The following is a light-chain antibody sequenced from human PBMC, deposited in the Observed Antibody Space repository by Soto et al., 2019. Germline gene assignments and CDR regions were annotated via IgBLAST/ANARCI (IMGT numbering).Light chain of an antibody. J-gene: IGKJ1*01. CDR2: GAS. CDR3: QQYGSSPRT. CDR1: QSISSNY. Sequence: EIVLTQSPGTLSMSPGERATLSCRASQSISSNYLAWYKQKPGQAPRLLIYGASSRATGIPDRFSGSGSGTDFTLTISRLEAEDFAVYYCQQYGSSPRTFGKGTKVEFK. V-gene: IGKV3-20*01.